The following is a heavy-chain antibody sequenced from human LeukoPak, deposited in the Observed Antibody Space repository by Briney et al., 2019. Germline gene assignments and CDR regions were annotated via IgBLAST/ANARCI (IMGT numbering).Heavy chain of an antibody. V-gene: IGHV3-30*04. CDR2: ISYDGSNK. Sequence: SGGSLRLSCAASGFTFSSYAMHWVRQAPGKGLEWVAIISYDGSNKYYADSVKGRFTISRDNSKNTLYLQMNSLRAEDTAVYYCAKDSAFYYIDVWGKGTTVIISS. CDR3: AKDSAFYYIDV. CDR1: GFTFSSYA. D-gene: IGHD3-10*01. J-gene: IGHJ6*03.